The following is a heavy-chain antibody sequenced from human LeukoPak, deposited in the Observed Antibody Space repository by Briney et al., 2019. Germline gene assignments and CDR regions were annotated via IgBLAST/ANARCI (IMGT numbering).Heavy chain of an antibody. V-gene: IGHV3-23*01. CDR3: AKDLRSQYYYDSSGYYGY. D-gene: IGHD3-22*01. CDR2: ISGSGGST. Sequence: GGSLRPSCAASGFTSSSYAMSWVGQAPGKGREWVGAISGSGGSTYYADSVKGRFTITRDNYRNTMYLQMNSLRAEDTAVYYCAKDLRSQYYYDSSGYYGYWGQGTLVTVSS. CDR1: GFTSSSYA. J-gene: IGHJ4*02.